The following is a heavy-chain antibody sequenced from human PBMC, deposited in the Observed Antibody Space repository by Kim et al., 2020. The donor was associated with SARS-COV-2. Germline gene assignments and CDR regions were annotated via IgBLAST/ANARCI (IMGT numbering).Heavy chain of an antibody. CDR3: ARDGMVTTFVFNY. Sequence: SQKFQGRVTITRDTSASTAYMELSSLRSEDTAVYYCARDGMVTTFVFNYWGQGTLVTVSS. D-gene: IGHD4-17*01. J-gene: IGHJ4*02. V-gene: IGHV1-3*01.